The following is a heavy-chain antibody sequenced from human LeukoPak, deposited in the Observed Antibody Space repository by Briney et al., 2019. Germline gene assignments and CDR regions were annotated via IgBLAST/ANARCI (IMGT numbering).Heavy chain of an antibody. CDR1: GFTFSSYA. Sequence: PGRSLRLSCAASGFTFSSYAVHLVRQAPGKGLEWVSVLSSDGNKYYADSVQGRFTISRDNSKNTLYLQMNSLRAEDMAVYYCARGFSGSPSNFDSWGRGTLVTVSS. CDR2: LSSDGNK. CDR3: ARGFSGSPSNFDS. V-gene: IGHV3-30*04. J-gene: IGHJ4*02. D-gene: IGHD1-26*01.